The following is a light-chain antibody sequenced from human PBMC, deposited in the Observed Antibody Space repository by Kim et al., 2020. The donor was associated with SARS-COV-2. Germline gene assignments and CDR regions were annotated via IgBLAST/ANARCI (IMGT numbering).Light chain of an antibody. CDR1: SSDVGDYDY. V-gene: IGLV2-14*01. CDR2: DVT. Sequence: QSASVSGSPGQSITISCTGTSSDVGDYDYVSWYQQHPGKAPKLMIYDVTKRPSGVSDRFSGSKSGNTASLTISGLQAEDEADYYCSSFTSSSTRVFGGGTQLTVL. CDR3: SSFTSSSTRV. J-gene: IGLJ3*02.